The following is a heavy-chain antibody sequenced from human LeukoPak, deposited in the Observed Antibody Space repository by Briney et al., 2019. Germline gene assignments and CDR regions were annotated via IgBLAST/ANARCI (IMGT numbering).Heavy chain of an antibody. Sequence: GGSLRLSCAASGFTFSSYAMSWVRQAPGKGLEWVSAISGSGGSTYYADSVKGRFTISRDNSKNTLYLQMNGLRAEHTAVYYCAKDPRDGYNGASGYWGQGTLVTVSS. CDR2: ISGSGGST. CDR1: GFTFSSYA. V-gene: IGHV3-23*01. D-gene: IGHD5-24*01. CDR3: AKDPRDGYNGASGY. J-gene: IGHJ4*02.